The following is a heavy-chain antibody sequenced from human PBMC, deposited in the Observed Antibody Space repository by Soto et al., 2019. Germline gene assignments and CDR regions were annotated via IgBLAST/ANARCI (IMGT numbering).Heavy chain of an antibody. J-gene: IGHJ4*02. CDR3: AMSLWSASGLFDS. Sequence: SVKVSCKAFGGTFSSYTISWVRQAPGEGLEWMGRIIPMIGIENYAKKFQGRVTITADKSTSTAYMELSSLRSEDTAVYYCAMSLWSASGLFDSWGQGTLVTVSS. V-gene: IGHV1-69*02. CDR1: GGTFSSYT. D-gene: IGHD3-10*02. CDR2: IIPMIGIE.